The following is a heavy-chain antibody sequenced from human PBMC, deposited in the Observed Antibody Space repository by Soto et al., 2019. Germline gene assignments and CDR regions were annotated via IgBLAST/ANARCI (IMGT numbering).Heavy chain of an antibody. CDR2: ISGSGGST. V-gene: IGHV3-23*01. J-gene: IGHJ4*02. D-gene: IGHD3-22*01. CDR1: GFTFSSYA. Sequence: EVQLLESGGGLVQPGGSLRLSCAASGFTFSSYAMSWVRQAPGKGLEWVSAISGSGGSTYYADSVKGRFTISRDNSKNTLYLQMNSLRAEDTAVYYCAIGGPYYYDSSGYYDYWGQGTLVTVYS. CDR3: AIGGPYYYDSSGYYDY.